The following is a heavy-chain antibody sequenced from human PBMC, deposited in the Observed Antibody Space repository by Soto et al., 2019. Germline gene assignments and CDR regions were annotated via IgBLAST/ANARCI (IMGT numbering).Heavy chain of an antibody. CDR2: ISGSGGST. CDR1: GFTFSSYA. D-gene: IGHD2-2*01. V-gene: IGHV3-23*01. CDR3: PKDLYCVSTSRYPDY. J-gene: IGHJ4*02. Sequence: EVQLLESGGGLVQPGGSLRLSCAASGFTFSSYAMSWVRQAPGKGLEWVSAISGSGGSTYYADSVKGRFTISRDNSKNAVYLQMNSLRAEDKSVYHCPKDLYCVSTSRYPDYWGQGTLVTVSS.